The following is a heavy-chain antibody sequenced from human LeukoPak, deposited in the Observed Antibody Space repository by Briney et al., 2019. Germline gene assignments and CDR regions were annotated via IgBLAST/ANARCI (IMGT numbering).Heavy chain of an antibody. V-gene: IGHV1-46*01. CDR3: ARGFSIVGMYLDY. D-gene: IGHD1-26*01. J-gene: IGHJ4*02. Sequence: GASVKVSCKASGFSFTSYYMHWVRQAPGQGPEWMGIINPSVGTTTYAQKLQGRVSVTRDMSTSTVHMELSSLRSEDTAVYYCARGFSIVGMYLDYWGRGTLVTVSS. CDR1: GFSFTSYY. CDR2: INPSVGTT.